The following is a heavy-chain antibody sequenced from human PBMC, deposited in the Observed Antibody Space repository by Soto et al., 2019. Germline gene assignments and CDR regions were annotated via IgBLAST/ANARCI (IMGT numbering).Heavy chain of an antibody. CDR3: AKGRDYYDSSGYWTLFPPIDPHDY. Sequence: GGSLRLSCAASGFTFGSYAMSWVRQAPGKGLEWVSAISGSGGSTYYADSVKGRFTISRDNSKNTLYLQMNSLRAEDTAVYYCAKGRDYYDSSGYWTLFPPIDPHDYWGQGTLVTVAS. J-gene: IGHJ4*02. CDR2: ISGSGGST. CDR1: GFTFGSYA. D-gene: IGHD3-22*01. V-gene: IGHV3-23*01.